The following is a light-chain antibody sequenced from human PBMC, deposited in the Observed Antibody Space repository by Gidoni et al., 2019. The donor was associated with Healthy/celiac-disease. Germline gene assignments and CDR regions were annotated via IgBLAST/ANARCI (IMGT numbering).Light chain of an antibody. J-gene: IGKJ4*01. CDR3: QQYGSSPLT. Sequence: DIVLTQSPGTLSLSPGESATLSCRASQSVSSSYLAWYQQKPGQAPRLLIYGASSRATGIPDRFSGSGSGTDFTLTISRLEPEDFAVYDCQQYGSSPLTFGGGTKVEIK. CDR2: GAS. CDR1: QSVSSSY. V-gene: IGKV3-20*01.